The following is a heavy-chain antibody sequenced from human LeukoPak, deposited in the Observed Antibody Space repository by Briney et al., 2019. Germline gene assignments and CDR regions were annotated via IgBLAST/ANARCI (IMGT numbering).Heavy chain of an antibody. J-gene: IGHJ3*02. CDR3: ARGSRFGVVGRDAFDI. CDR1: GFTFSTYD. D-gene: IGHD3-3*01. Sequence: GGSLRLSCGAPGFTFSTYDMTWVRQAPGKGLEWVSGMSDSGTNTYYADSVKGRFTISRDNAKNSLYLQMNSLRAEDTAVYYCARGSRFGVVGRDAFDIWGQGTMVTVSS. CDR2: MSDSGTNT. V-gene: IGHV3-23*01.